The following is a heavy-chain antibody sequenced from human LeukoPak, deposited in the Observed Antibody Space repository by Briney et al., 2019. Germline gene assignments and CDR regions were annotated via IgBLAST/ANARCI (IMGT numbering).Heavy chain of an antibody. CDR1: GFTFSSYA. CDR3: AKAPYYYDSSGYYWDEYFQH. Sequence: GGSLRLSCAASGFTFSSYAMSWVRQAPGEGLEWVSAISGSGGSTYYANSVKGRFTISRDNSKNTLYLQMNSLRAEDTAVYYCAKAPYYYDSSGYYWDEYFQHWGQGTLVTVSS. D-gene: IGHD3-22*01. CDR2: ISGSGGST. J-gene: IGHJ1*01. V-gene: IGHV3-23*01.